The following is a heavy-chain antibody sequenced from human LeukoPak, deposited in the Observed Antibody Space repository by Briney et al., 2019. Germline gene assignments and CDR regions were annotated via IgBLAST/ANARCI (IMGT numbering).Heavy chain of an antibody. CDR3: ARHYYDFDY. J-gene: IGHJ4*02. V-gene: IGHV4-59*08. D-gene: IGHD3-16*01. CDR2: IYSSESP. Sequence: SETLSLTCTVSGGSISSYYWGWIRQSPGKGLEWIGYIYSSESPNYNPSLKSRVTMSIDTSKNQFSLKLSSVTAADTAVYYCARHYYDFDYWGQGTLVIVSA. CDR1: GGSISSYY.